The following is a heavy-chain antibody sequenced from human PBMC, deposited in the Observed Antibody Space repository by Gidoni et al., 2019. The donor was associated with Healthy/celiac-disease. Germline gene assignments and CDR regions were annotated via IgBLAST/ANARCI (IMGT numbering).Heavy chain of an antibody. CDR3: ARDPSGFDY. CDR1: FSSYG. Sequence: FSSYGMHWVRQAPGKGLEWVAVIWYDGSNKYYADSVKGRFTISRDNSKNTLYLQMNSLRAEDTAVYYCARDPSGFDYWGQGTLVTVSS. CDR2: IWYDGSNK. V-gene: IGHV3-33*01. D-gene: IGHD6-6*01. J-gene: IGHJ4*02.